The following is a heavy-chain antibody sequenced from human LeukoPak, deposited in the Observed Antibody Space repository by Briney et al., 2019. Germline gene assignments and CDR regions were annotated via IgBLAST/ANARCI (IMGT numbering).Heavy chain of an antibody. J-gene: IGHJ5*02. CDR1: GFTFSSAG. CDR3: ATDGSGWSRSS. V-gene: IGHV3-23*01. CDR2: ITFSGLGL. D-gene: IGHD6-19*01. Sequence: GGSLRLSCAASGFTFSSAGMTWVRQAPGKGLEWVSTITFSGLGLYYADSVKGRFTISRDNSKNMVYLQMNSLRAEDTATYYCATDGSGWSRSSWGQGTLVTVSS.